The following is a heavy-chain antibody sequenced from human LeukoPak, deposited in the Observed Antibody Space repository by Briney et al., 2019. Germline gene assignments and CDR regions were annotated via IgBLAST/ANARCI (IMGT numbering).Heavy chain of an antibody. J-gene: IGHJ4*02. CDR3: ARDNTAMSAFDY. CDR1: GFTFSSYA. CDR2: IWYDGSNK. Sequence: GGSLRLSCAASGFTFSSYAMHWVRQAPGKGLEWVAVIWYDGSNKYYADSVKGRFTISRDNSKNTLYLQMNSLRAEDTAVYYCARDNTAMSAFDYWGQGTLVTVSS. D-gene: IGHD5-18*01. V-gene: IGHV3-33*08.